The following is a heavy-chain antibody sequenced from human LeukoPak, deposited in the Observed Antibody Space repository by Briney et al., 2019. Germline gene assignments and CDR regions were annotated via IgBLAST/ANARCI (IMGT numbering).Heavy chain of an antibody. Sequence: PSETLSLTCTVSGGSISSGGYYWGWIRQPPGKGLEWIVTIYYSGSTYYNPSLKSRVTISVDTSKNQFSLNLSSVTAADTAVYYCARHVTEYSGSYYYLDYWGQGTLVTVSS. CDR3: ARHVTEYSGSYYYLDY. V-gene: IGHV4-39*01. CDR2: IYYSGST. D-gene: IGHD1-26*01. J-gene: IGHJ4*02. CDR1: GGSISSGGYY.